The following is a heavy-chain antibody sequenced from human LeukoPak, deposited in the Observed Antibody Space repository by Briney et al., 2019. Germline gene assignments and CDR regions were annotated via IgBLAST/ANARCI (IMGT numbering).Heavy chain of an antibody. CDR2: IKSITYFGTT. CDR3: TTSIVGATNQPFDI. V-gene: IGHV3-15*01. CDR1: GFTFSNAW. J-gene: IGHJ3*02. D-gene: IGHD1-26*01. Sequence: GGSLRLSCAASGFTFSNAWMSWVGQAPGKGVEWVGRIKSITYFGTTESAAPLKVSFTISRDYSKHTLYLQMNSLKTEDTAVYYCTTSIVGATNQPFDIWGQGTMVTVSS.